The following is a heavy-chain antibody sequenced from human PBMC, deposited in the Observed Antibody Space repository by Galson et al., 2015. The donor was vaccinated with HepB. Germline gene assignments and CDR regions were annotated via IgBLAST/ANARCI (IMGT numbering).Heavy chain of an antibody. J-gene: IGHJ4*02. CDR2: ISGSGGSN. CDR1: GFTFSSYA. Sequence: SLRLSCAASGFTFSSYAMTWVRQAPGKGLEWVSAISGSGGSNYYADSVKGRFTISRDNSKNTLYLQMNSLRAENTAVYYCATVGQDEFWSSYSRYYFDYWGQGTLVTVSS. CDR3: ATVGQDEFWSSYSRYYFDY. D-gene: IGHD3-3*01. V-gene: IGHV3-23*01.